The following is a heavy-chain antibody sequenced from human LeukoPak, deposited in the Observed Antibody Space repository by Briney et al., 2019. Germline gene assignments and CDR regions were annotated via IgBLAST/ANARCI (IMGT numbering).Heavy chain of an antibody. D-gene: IGHD4-23*01. Sequence: PGGSLRLSCAASGFTFSSYAMSRVRQAPGKGLEWVAVISYDGSNKYYADSVKGRFTISRDNSKNTLYLQMNSLRAEDTAVYYCARFSTVVPFDYWGQGTLVTVSS. J-gene: IGHJ4*02. CDR3: ARFSTVVPFDY. CDR1: GFTFSSYA. V-gene: IGHV3-30-3*01. CDR2: ISYDGSNK.